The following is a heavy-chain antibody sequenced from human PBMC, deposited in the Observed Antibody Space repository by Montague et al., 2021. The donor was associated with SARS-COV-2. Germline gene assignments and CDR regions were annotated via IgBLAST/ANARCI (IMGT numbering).Heavy chain of an antibody. CDR3: AGKVLTVPADY. Sequence: SETLSLTCAVSGVSITSTNWWSLVRQPPVKGLGWIGEISYGGIATXNPXLKSRATISMDRSRNLFSLKLSSVTAADTAIYYCAGKVLTVPADYWGQGTLVTVS. V-gene: IGHV4-4*02. CDR1: GVSITSTNW. J-gene: IGHJ4*02. D-gene: IGHD4-11*01. CDR2: ISYGGIA.